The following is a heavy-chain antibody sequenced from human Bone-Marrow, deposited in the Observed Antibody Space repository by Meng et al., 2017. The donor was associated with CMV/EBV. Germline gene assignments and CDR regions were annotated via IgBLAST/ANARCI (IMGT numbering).Heavy chain of an antibody. J-gene: IGHJ4*02. V-gene: IGHV3-30*02. Sequence: GGSLRLSCAASGFTFSSYGMHCVRQAPGKGLEWVAFIRYDGSNKYYADSVKGRFTISRDNSKNTLYLQMNSLRAEDTAVYYCAKNGGELPYNSGFDYWGQGTLVTVSS. CDR1: GFTFSSYG. D-gene: IGHD1-26*01. CDR3: AKNGGELPYNSGFDY. CDR2: IRYDGSNK.